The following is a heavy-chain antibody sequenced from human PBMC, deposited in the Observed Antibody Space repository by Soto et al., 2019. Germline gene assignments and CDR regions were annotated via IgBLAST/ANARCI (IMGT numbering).Heavy chain of an antibody. D-gene: IGHD3-10*01. J-gene: IGHJ4*02. CDR1: GYTFTSYD. CDR3: ARGGVFFFAAPTTLFAY. Sequence: ASVKVSCKASGYTFTSYDINWVRQATGQGLEWMGWMNPNSGNTGYAQKFQGRVTMTRNTSISTAYMELSSLRSEDTAVYYCARGGVFFFAAPTTLFAYWGQGTLVTVSS. CDR2: MNPNSGNT. V-gene: IGHV1-8*01.